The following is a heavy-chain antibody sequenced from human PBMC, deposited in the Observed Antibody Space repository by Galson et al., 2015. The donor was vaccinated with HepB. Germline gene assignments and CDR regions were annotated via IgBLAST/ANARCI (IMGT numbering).Heavy chain of an antibody. Sequence: SLRLSCAASGFTFSSYWMSWVRQAPGKGLEWVANIKQDGSEKYYVDSVKGRFTISRDNAKNSLYLQMNSLRAEDTAVYYCARASSAMVLYYFDYWGQGTLVTVSS. CDR2: IKQDGSEK. V-gene: IGHV3-7*03. CDR3: ARASSAMVLYYFDY. CDR1: GFTFSSYW. D-gene: IGHD5-18*01. J-gene: IGHJ4*02.